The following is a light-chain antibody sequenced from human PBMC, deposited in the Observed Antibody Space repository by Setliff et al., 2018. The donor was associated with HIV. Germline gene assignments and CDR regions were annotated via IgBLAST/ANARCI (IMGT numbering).Light chain of an antibody. J-gene: IGLJ1*01. V-gene: IGLV2-11*01. CDR1: SSVVGASNS. CDR3: SSYAGSYTSLYV. Sequence: SALAQPRSVSGSPGQSVTISCTGTSSVVGASNSVSWYQHHPGKAPKVIIYDVSDRPSGVPDRFSGSKSGNTASLTISGLHAEDEADYYCSSYAGSYTSLYVFGTGTKVTVL. CDR2: DVS.